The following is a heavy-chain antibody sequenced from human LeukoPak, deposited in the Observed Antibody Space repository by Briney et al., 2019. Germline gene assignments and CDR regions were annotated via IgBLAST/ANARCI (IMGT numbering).Heavy chain of an antibody. CDR2: ISYDGSNK. D-gene: IGHD1-26*01. CDR3: ARDRGGSYLPEYFQH. Sequence: GGSLRLSCAASGFTFSSYAMSWARQAPGKGLEWVAVISYDGSNKYYADSVKGRFTISRDNSKNTLYLQMNSLRAEDTAVYYCARDRGGSYLPEYFQHWGQGTLVTVSS. V-gene: IGHV3-30-3*01. CDR1: GFTFSSYA. J-gene: IGHJ1*01.